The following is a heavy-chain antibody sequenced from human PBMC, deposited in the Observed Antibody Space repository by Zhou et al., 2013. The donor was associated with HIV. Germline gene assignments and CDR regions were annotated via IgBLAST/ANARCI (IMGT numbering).Heavy chain of an antibody. J-gene: IGHJ4*02. D-gene: IGHD3-3*01. CDR2: INPNSGGT. V-gene: IGHV1-2*02. CDR3: ARDRMKDFWSGYYPSGY. CDR1: GYTFTGYY. Sequence: QVQLVQSGAEVKKPGASVKVSCKASGYTFTGYYMHWVRQAPGQGLEWMGWINPNSGGTNYAQKFQGRVTMTRDTSISTAYMELSRLRSDDTAVYYCARDRMKDFWSGYYPSGYWGQGTLVTVSS.